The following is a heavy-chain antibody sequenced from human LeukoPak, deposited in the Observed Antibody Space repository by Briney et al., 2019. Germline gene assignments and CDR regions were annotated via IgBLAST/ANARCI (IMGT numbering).Heavy chain of an antibody. CDR2: IKQDGSEK. CDR3: ARDYPLDWLYDN. D-gene: IGHD3-9*01. J-gene: IGHJ4*02. CDR1: GVTFSSFW. V-gene: IGHV3-7*01. Sequence: GGSLRLSCAASGVTFSSFWMSWVRQAPGKGLEWMANIKQDGSEKYYVDSVKSRFTISRDNAKNSLYVQMNGLRAEDTAVYYCARDYPLDWLYDNWRQGTLVSVPS.